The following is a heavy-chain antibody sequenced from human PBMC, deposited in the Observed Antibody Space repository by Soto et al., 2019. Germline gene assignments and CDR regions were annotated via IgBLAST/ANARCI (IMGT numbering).Heavy chain of an antibody. J-gene: IGHJ4*02. CDR2: IYYSGST. V-gene: IGHV4-39*01. Sequence: SETLSLTCTVSGGSISSSSYYWGWIRQPPGKGLEWIGSIYYSGSTYYNPSLKSRVTISVDTSKNQFSLKLRSVTAADTAVYYCGRPGAAAGLDYWGQGTLVTVSS. D-gene: IGHD6-13*01. CDR1: GGSISSSSYY. CDR3: GRPGAAAGLDY.